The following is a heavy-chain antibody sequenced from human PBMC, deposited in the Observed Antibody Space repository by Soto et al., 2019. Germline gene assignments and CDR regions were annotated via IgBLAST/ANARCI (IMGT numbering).Heavy chain of an antibody. CDR3: ARWGTTGELDV. D-gene: IGHD3-16*01. CDR2: TSYDGSNN. CDR1: GFTFRSYV. J-gene: IGHJ4*02. V-gene: IGHV3-30*03. Sequence: QVQLVESGGGVVQPGTSLRLSCVGSGFTFRSYVIHWVRQAPGKGLEWVALTSYDGSNNFYGDSVKGRFTISRHNSKNTVELQMYSPRFYDPALYYCARWGTTGELDVGGQGTLVSVSS.